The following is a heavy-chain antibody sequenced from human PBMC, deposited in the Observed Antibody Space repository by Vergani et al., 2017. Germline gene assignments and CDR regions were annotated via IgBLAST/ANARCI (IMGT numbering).Heavy chain of an antibody. Sequence: QVQLVESGGGVVQPGRSLRLSCAASGCTFNQYGMHWVRQAPGKGLEWVAVTWYDGNNKQYADSVKGRFTISRDNSKSTMYLQMNSLRDVDTCVYYCARDLRLLYNRFDPWGQGTLLTVSS. CDR3: ARDLRLLYNRFDP. J-gene: IGHJ5*02. CDR1: GCTFNQYG. V-gene: IGHV3-33*01. D-gene: IGHD1-14*01. CDR2: TWYDGNNK.